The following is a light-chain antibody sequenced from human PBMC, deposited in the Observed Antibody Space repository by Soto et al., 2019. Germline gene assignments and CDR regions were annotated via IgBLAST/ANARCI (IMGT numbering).Light chain of an antibody. Sequence: QSALTQPASVSGSPGQSITISCTGTSSDVGTYNVVSWYQQHPGKAPKLMIYEVSKRPSGVSNRFSGSKSGNTASLTISGLQAEDEADYYCCSYAGSSSVVFGGGNKLTVL. CDR3: CSYAGSSSVV. CDR2: EVS. V-gene: IGLV2-23*02. CDR1: SSDVGTYNV. J-gene: IGLJ2*01.